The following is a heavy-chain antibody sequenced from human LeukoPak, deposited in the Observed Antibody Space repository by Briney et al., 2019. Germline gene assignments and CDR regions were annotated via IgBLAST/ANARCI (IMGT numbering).Heavy chain of an antibody. Sequence: ESLRIPCKGSAYSFTSYWISWVRPIPGTHLEWMGRIDPSDSYTNYSPSFQGHVTISADKSISTAYLQWSSLKASDTAMYYCARHSGYYYGSRTYYYGMDVWGKGTTVTVSS. D-gene: IGHD3-10*01. CDR1: AYSFTSYW. CDR2: IDPSDSYT. CDR3: ARHSGYYYGSRTYYYGMDV. V-gene: IGHV5-10-1*01. J-gene: IGHJ6*04.